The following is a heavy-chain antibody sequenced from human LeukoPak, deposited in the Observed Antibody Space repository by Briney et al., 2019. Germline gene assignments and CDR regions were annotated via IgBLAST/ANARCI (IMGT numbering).Heavy chain of an antibody. D-gene: IGHD1/OR15-1a*01. CDR2: IYSSGCT. CDR3: ARGEHSVDS. V-gene: IGHV4-4*07. J-gene: IGHJ4*02. CDR1: GGAIRSHY. Sequence: SETLSLTCTVSGGAIRSHYWNWIRQPAGKGLEWIGRIYSSGCTNDNPFLKSRITMSVDMSKNQFSLRLNSVTAADTAVYYCARGEHSVDSWGQGMLVTVSS.